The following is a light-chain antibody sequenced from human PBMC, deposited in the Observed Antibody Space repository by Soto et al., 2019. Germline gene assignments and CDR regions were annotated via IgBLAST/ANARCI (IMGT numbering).Light chain of an antibody. Sequence: DHALTASQVALAASLGERATINCKSSQNILYNSNNKNYVACYQQKPGQPPKLLIYWASIRESGVPDRFSGSGSGTDFTLTISSLQAEDVAVYYCQQYYTSPTWTFGQGTKLDIK. CDR1: QNILYNSNNKNY. V-gene: IGKV4-1*01. CDR3: QQYYTSPTWT. J-gene: IGKJ1*01. CDR2: WAS.